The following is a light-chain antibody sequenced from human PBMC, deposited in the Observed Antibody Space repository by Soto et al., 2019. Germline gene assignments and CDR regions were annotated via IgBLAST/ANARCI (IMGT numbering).Light chain of an antibody. CDR1: SSDVGGYDH. CDR2: DVT. Sequence: QSALTQPASVSGSPGQSITISCTGTSSDVGGYDHVSWYQQPPGKAPKLIIYDVTVRPSGISRRFSGSKSDNTASLAVSGLQPEDEADYYCSSYTNQDTLLFGGGTKLTVL. CDR3: SSYTNQDTLL. V-gene: IGLV2-14*03. J-gene: IGLJ3*02.